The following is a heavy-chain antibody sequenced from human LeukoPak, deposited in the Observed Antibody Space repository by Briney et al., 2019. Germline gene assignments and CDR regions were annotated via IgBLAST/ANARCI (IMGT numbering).Heavy chain of an antibody. CDR2: INPNSGGT. CDR1: GYTFTGYY. Sequence: ASVKVSCKASGYTFTGYYMHWVRQAPGQGLEWMGWINPNSGGTNYAQKFQGRVTMTRDTSISTAYMELSRLRSDDTAVYYCARDSPGGEYSSSWGPANDSWFDPWGQGALVTVSS. D-gene: IGHD6-13*01. V-gene: IGHV1-2*02. CDR3: ARDSPGGEYSSSWGPANDSWFDP. J-gene: IGHJ5*02.